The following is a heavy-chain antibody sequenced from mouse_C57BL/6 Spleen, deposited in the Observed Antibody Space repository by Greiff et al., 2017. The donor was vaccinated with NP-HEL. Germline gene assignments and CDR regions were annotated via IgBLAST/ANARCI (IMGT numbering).Heavy chain of an antibody. CDR2: ISDGGSYT. Sequence: EVQVVESGGGLVKPGGSLKLSCAASGFTFSSYAMSWVRQTPEKRLEWVATISDGGSYTYYPDNVKGRFTISRDNAKNNLYLQMSHLKSEDTAMYYCARDGYYSSYWGQGTLVTVSA. J-gene: IGHJ3*01. CDR3: ARDGYYSSY. CDR1: GFTFSSYA. D-gene: IGHD2-3*01. V-gene: IGHV5-4*01.